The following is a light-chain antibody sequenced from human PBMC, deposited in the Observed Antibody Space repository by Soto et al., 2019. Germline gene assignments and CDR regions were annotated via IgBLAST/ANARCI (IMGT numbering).Light chain of an antibody. V-gene: IGLV2-11*01. CDR1: SSDVGGYNY. Sequence: QSVLTQPRSVSGSPGQSVTISCTGTSSDVGGYNYVSWYQQHPGKAPKLMIYDVSKRPSGVPDRFSGSKSGNTASLTISGLQAEDEADYYCCSYAGSYTYVVFGGGTQLTAL. CDR3: CSYAGSYTYVV. J-gene: IGLJ2*01. CDR2: DVS.